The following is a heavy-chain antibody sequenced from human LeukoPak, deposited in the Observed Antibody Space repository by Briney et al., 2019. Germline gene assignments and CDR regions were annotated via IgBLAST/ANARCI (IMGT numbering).Heavy chain of an antibody. J-gene: IGHJ4*02. V-gene: IGHV3-48*04. Sequence: PGGSLTLSCAASGFTFSSYSMNWVRQAPGKGLEWVSYISSSSSSTIYYADSVKARFTISRDNAKNSLYLQMNSLRAEDTAVYYCARAPNYYDSSGPLDYWGQGTLVTVSS. CDR1: GFTFSSYS. CDR3: ARAPNYYDSSGPLDY. CDR2: ISSSSSSTI. D-gene: IGHD3-22*01.